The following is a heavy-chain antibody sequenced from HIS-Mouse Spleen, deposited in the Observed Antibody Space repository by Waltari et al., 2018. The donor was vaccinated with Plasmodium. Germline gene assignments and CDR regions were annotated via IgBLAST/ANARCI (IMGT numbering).Heavy chain of an antibody. CDR2: ISSSSSYI. Sequence: EVQLVESGGGLVKPGGSLRLSCAASGFTFSSYSMNWVRQAPGKGCEWFSTISSSSSYIYYADSVKGRFTISRDNAKNSLYLQMNSLRAEDTAVYYCAREDILTGYYNDYWYFDLWGRGTLVTVSS. D-gene: IGHD3-9*01. V-gene: IGHV3-21*01. CDR3: AREDILTGYYNDYWYFDL. CDR1: GFTFSSYS. J-gene: IGHJ2*01.